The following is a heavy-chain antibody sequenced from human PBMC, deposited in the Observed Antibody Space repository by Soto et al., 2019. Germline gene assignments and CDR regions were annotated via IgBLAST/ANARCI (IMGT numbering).Heavy chain of an antibody. J-gene: IGHJ6*01. Sequence: GESVKISCKVSGYSFTSYWIVWVLQMPGKGLECMGIIYPGDSDTRYSPSFQGQVTISADKSISTAYLQWSSLKASDTAMYYCARLAYYDFWSGYSGYYYGMDVWGQGTTFTGSS. CDR1: GYSFTSYW. D-gene: IGHD3-3*01. CDR2: IYPGDSDT. CDR3: ARLAYYDFWSGYSGYYYGMDV. V-gene: IGHV5-51*01.